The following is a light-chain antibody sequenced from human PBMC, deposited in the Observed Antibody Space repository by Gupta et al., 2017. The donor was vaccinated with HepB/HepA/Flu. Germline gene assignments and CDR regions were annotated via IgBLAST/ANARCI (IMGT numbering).Light chain of an antibody. Sequence: SFVLTQPPSVSVAPGKTATSTCGENNIGSHSVHWYRQRPGQAPVLVMYYDKDRPSGIPERFSGSNSGSTATLTISKVEAGDEADYYCQVWDTTTEHVIFGGGTKVTVL. J-gene: IGLJ2*01. CDR3: QVWDTTTEHVI. CDR1: NIGSHS. V-gene: IGLV3-21*04. CDR2: YDK.